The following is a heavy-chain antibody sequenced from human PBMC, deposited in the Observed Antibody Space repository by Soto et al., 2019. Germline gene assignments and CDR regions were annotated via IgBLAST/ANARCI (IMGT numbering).Heavy chain of an antibody. CDR2: IYYSGST. V-gene: IGHV4-31*03. CDR1: VASISSGGYY. Sequence: QVQLQESGPGLVKPSQTLSLTCTVSVASISSGGYYWSWIRQHPGEGLEWIGYIYYSGSTSYNPSLKSRGTISVDTSKNQFSLKLSSVTDADTAVYYCARESKYDTSGYPPWFAPWGQGTLVTVSS. CDR3: ARESKYDTSGYPPWFAP. J-gene: IGHJ5*02. D-gene: IGHD3-22*01.